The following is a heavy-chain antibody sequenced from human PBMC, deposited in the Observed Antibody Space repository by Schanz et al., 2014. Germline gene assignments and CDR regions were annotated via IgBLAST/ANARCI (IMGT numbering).Heavy chain of an antibody. Sequence: QVQLLQSGSEVKKPGASVKVSCEISGYTVSALAMHWVRQAPGKGLEWLGGFDVEDGETIYAQKVQGRVTMTEDASTETACMELSGLRSGDTAVYYCATNSPFRMVRGSNAFDAWGQGTMVTVSS. J-gene: IGHJ3*01. CDR2: FDVEDGET. D-gene: IGHD3-10*01. V-gene: IGHV1-24*01. CDR3: ATNSPFRMVRGSNAFDA. CDR1: GYTVSALA.